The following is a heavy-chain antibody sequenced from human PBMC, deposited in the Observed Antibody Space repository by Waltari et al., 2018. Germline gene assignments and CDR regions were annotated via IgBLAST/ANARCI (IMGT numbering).Heavy chain of an antibody. V-gene: IGHV3-74*01. CDR1: GFTFSSYW. Sequence: EVRLVESGGDLVQPGGSLRLSCSVSGFTFSSYWMHWVRQVPGKGLAWVSRINNDGYSTSDADPVNGRFTISRDNAKNTLYLQMDSLRAEDTAVYYCVRGESSLFHVWGKGTTVTVSS. D-gene: IGHD6-13*01. CDR2: INNDGYST. J-gene: IGHJ6*04. CDR3: VRGESSLFHV.